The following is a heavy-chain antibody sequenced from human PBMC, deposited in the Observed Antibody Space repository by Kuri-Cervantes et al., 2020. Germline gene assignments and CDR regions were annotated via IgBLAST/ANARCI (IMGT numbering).Heavy chain of an antibody. CDR2: INAGNGNT. D-gene: IGHD3-22*01. CDR3: ARGKTYYYDSSGYPNDAFDI. V-gene: IGHV1-3*01. Sequence: ASVKVSCKASGYTFTSYAIHWVRQAPGQRLEWMGWINAGNGNTKYSQKFQGRVTITADKSTSTAYMELSSLRSEDTAVYYCARGKTYYYDSSGYPNDAFDIWGQGTMVTVSS. CDR1: GYTFTSYA. J-gene: IGHJ3*02.